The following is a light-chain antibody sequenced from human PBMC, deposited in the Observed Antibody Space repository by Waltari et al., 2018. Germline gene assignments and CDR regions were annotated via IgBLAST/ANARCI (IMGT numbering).Light chain of an antibody. CDR3: QTGGHGTWV. V-gene: IGLV4-69*01. Sequence: QLVLTQSPSASASLGASAKLTSTLSSGHSRHVIARRQQPPEKGPRYLMKVNSDGSHNKGDEIPDRFSGSSSGAERYLTISSLQSEDEADYYCQTGGHGTWVFGGGTKLTVL. J-gene: IGLJ3*02. CDR1: SGHSRHV. CDR2: VNSDGSH.